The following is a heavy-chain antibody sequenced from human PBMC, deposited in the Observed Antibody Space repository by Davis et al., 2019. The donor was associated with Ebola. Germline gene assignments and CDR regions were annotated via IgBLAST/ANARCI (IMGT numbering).Heavy chain of an antibody. J-gene: IGHJ4*02. Sequence: SVTVSCKASGGTFSSYAISWVRQAPGQGLEWMGGIIPIFGTANYAQKFQGRVTITADKSTSTAYMELSSLRSEDTAVYYCARDHLSRFDYWGQGTLVTVSS. D-gene: IGHD3-16*02. CDR2: IIPIFGTA. V-gene: IGHV1-69*06. CDR3: ARDHLSRFDY. CDR1: GGTFSSYA.